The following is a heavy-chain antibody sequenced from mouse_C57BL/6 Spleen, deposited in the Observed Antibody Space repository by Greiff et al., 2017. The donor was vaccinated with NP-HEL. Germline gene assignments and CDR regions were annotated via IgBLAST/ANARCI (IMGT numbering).Heavy chain of an antibody. CDR2: ISGGGGNT. CDR3: AGTGTAWFAY. Sequence: EVKLMESGGGLVKPGGSLKLSCAASGFTFSSYTMSWVRQTPEKRLEWVATISGGGGNTYYPDSVKGRFTISRDNAKNTLYLQMSSLRSEDTALDYCAGTGTAWFAYWGQGTLVTVSA. CDR1: GFTFSSYT. D-gene: IGHD4-1*01. V-gene: IGHV5-9*01. J-gene: IGHJ3*01.